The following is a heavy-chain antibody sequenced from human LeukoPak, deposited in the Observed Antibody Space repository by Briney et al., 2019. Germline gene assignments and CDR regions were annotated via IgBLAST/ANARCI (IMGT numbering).Heavy chain of an antibody. Sequence: SETLSLTCTVSGGSISSYYWSWIRQPAGKGLEWIGRIYTSGSTNYNPSLKSRVTMSVDMSKNQFSLKLSSVTAADTAVYYCASSTYYDFWSGYYFDYWGQGTLVTVSS. CDR3: ASSTYYDFWSGYYFDY. J-gene: IGHJ4*02. D-gene: IGHD3-3*01. V-gene: IGHV4-4*07. CDR2: IYTSGST. CDR1: GGSISSYY.